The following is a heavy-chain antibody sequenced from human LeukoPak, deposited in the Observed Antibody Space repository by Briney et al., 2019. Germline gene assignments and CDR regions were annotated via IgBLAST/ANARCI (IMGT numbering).Heavy chain of an antibody. V-gene: IGHV4-59*12. D-gene: IGHD4-23*01. J-gene: IGHJ4*02. CDR2: IYNGGST. CDR1: GGSISSYH. Sequence: PSETLSLTCTVSGGSISSYHWGWIRRPPGKGLEWIGNIYNGGSTNYNPSLESRVTMSVDTSKNQFSLRLSSVTAVDTAVYYCARLSHGANSEFDYWGQGTLVTVSS. CDR3: ARLSHGANSEFDY.